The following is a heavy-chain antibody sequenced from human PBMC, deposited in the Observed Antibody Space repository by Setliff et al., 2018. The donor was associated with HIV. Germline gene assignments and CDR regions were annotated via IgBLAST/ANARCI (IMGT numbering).Heavy chain of an antibody. CDR3: ARERDSSGYQFDL. D-gene: IGHD3-22*01. CDR2: INAGNGNT. J-gene: IGHJ5*02. V-gene: IGHV1-3*03. Sequence: ASVKVSCKTSGYTFTNYAIQWVRQAPGQGLQWMGWINAGNGNTKYSQEFQGRVTITRDTSASTAYMELSSLRFEDMAMYYCARERDSSGYQFDLWGQGTLVTVSS. CDR1: GYTFTNYA.